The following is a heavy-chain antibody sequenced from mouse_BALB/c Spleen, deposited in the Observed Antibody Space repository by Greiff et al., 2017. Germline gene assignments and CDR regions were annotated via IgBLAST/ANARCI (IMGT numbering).Heavy chain of an antibody. CDR2: ISSGGST. D-gene: IGHD2-3*01. CDR1: GFTFSDYY. Sequence: EVKLVESGGGLVKPGGSLKLSCAASGFTFSDYYMYWVRQTPEKRLEWVASISSGGSTYYPDSVKGRFTISRENARNILYLQMSSLRSEDTAMYYCARGGGLYDDYVFDYWGQGTTLTVSS. CDR3: ARGGGLYDDYVFDY. V-gene: IGHV5-6-5*01. J-gene: IGHJ2*01.